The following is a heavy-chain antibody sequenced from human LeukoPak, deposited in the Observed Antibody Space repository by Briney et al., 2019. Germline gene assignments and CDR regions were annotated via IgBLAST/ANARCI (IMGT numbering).Heavy chain of an antibody. Sequence: PSETLSLTCTVSGGSISSYYWSWIRQPAGKGLEWIGRIYTSGSTNYNPSLKSRVTMSVDTSKNQFSLKLSSVTAADTAVYYCARDGGIAAAGYNWFDPWGQGTLVTVSS. CDR3: ARDGGIAAAGYNWFDP. J-gene: IGHJ5*02. CDR2: IYTSGST. D-gene: IGHD6-13*01. V-gene: IGHV4-4*07. CDR1: GGSISSYY.